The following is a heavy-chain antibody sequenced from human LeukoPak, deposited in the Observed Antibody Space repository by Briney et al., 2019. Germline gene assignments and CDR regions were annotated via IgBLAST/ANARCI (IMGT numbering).Heavy chain of an antibody. Sequence: GGSLRLSCVASGFTFNIYPMSWVRQAPGKGLERVSAISGGGETTLYADSVEGRLTISRDNSRNTLFLQMSSLRAEDTAVYFCAGKSPTTTRQHAFDIWGRGTMVTVSS. V-gene: IGHV3-23*01. J-gene: IGHJ3*02. D-gene: IGHD1/OR15-1a*01. CDR3: AGKSPTTTRQHAFDI. CDR2: ISGGGETT. CDR1: GFTFNIYP.